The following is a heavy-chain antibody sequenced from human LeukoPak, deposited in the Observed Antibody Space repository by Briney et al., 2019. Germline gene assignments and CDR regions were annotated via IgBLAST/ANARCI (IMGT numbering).Heavy chain of an antibody. CDR1: GGTFSSYA. CDR3: AREGHKLTLVDYYGMDV. J-gene: IGHJ6*02. Sequence: EASVKVSCKASGGTFSSYAISWVRQAPGQGLEWMGGIIPIFGTANYAQKFQGRVTITADESTSTAYMELSSLRSEDTAVYYCAREGHKLTLVDYYGMDVWGQGTTVTVSS. CDR2: IIPIFGTA. V-gene: IGHV1-69*13. D-gene: IGHD1-26*01.